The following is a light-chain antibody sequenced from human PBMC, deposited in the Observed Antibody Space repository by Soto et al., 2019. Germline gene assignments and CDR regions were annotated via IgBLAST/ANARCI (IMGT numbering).Light chain of an antibody. Sequence: QSVLTQPRSVSGSPGQSVTISCTGTTAEIGGYDFVSWYQQHPGKAPKLMIYDVTKRPSGVPDRFSGSKSGSTASLTISGLQAEDEADYYCSSFAGSHVAFGGGTKLTVL. CDR2: DVT. CDR1: TAEIGGYDF. V-gene: IGLV2-11*01. CDR3: SSFAGSHVA. J-gene: IGLJ2*01.